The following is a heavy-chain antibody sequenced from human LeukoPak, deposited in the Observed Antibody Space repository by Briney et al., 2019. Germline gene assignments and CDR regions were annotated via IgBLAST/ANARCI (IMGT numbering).Heavy chain of an antibody. Sequence: GSSVKVSCKASGGTFSSYAISWVRQAPGQGLEWMGRIIPILGIANYAQKFQGRVTITADESTSTAYMELSSLRSEDTAVYYCARDGVAVAGNYYYGMDVWGQGTTVTVSS. V-gene: IGHV1-69*04. D-gene: IGHD6-19*01. CDR2: IIPILGIA. J-gene: IGHJ6*02. CDR3: ARDGVAVAGNYYYGMDV. CDR1: GGTFSSYA.